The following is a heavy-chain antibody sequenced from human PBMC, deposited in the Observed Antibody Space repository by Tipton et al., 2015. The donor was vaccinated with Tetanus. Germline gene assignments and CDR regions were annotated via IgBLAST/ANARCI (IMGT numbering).Heavy chain of an antibody. D-gene: IGHD3-16*01. CDR2: IYYSGST. V-gene: IGHV4-30-4*01. CDR3: ARDHGITWGGMGYYYGMDV. CDR1: GDSLSNGDYY. Sequence: LRLSCTVSGDSLSNGDYYWSWIRKPPGKGLESIGYIYYSGSTYYNTSLKSLVTISVDTSKNQFSLRLSSVTAADTAVYYCARDHGITWGGMGYYYGMDVWGQGTTVTVSS. J-gene: IGHJ6*02.